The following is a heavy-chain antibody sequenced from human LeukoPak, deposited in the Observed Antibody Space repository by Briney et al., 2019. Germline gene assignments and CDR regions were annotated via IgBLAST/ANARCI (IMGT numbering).Heavy chain of an antibody. CDR2: IYHSGST. J-gene: IGHJ4*02. D-gene: IGHD5-12*01. CDR3: ARGGGYASPIGY. CDR1: GGSISTYY. Sequence: SETLSLTCTLSGGSISTYYWSWIREPPGKGLEWIGYIYHSGSTNYNPSLKSRVTISVDTSKNQFSLKLSSVTAADTAVYYCARGGGYASPIGYWGQGALVTVSS. V-gene: IGHV4-59*01.